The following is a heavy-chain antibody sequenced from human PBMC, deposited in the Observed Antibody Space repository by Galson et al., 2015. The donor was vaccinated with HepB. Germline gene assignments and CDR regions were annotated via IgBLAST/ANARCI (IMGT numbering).Heavy chain of an antibody. V-gene: IGHV3-73*01. CDR1: GFTFSGAT. J-gene: IGHJ4*02. D-gene: IGHD4-23*01. Sequence: SLRLSCAASGFTFSGATMHWVRQASGKGLERVGRIRNKAYSYATTYAASVKGRFTISRDDSENTAYLQMNSLKTEDTAVYYCARHDYGDNQLAPVYWGQGTLVTVSS. CDR3: ARHDYGDNQLAPVY. CDR2: IRNKAYSYAT.